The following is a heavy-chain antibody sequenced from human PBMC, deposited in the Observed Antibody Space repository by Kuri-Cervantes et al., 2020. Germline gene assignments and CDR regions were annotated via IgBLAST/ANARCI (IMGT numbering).Heavy chain of an antibody. CDR2: IYYSGST. CDR3: ARGMGAPDEYYFDY. D-gene: IGHD1-26*01. J-gene: IGHJ4*02. Sequence: SETLSLTCTVSGGSISSYYWSWIRQPPGEGLEWIGYIYYSGSTNYNPSLKSRVTISVDTSKNQFSLKLSSVTAADTAVYYCARGMGAPDEYYFDYWGQGTLVTVSS. V-gene: IGHV4-59*01. CDR1: GGSISSYY.